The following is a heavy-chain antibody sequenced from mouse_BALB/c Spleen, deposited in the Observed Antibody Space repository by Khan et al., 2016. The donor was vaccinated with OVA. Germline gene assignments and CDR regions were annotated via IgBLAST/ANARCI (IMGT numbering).Heavy chain of an antibody. D-gene: IGHD1-2*01. CDR1: GYTFTDHY. J-gene: IGHJ3*01. CDR2: ISPGSGDT. V-gene: IGHV1-77*01. Sequence: QVQLKESGAELARPGASVKLSCKASGYTFTDHYINWVKQRTGQGLEWIGEISPGSGDTYYNEKFKGKATLTADKSSSTAYMQLSSLTSEASAVYFCARRNYFGYTVAYWGQGTLVTVSA. CDR3: ARRNYFGYTVAY.